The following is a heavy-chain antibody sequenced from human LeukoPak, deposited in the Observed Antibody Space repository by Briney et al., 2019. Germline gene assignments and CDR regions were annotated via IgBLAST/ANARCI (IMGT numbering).Heavy chain of an antibody. J-gene: IGHJ6*03. V-gene: IGHV1-46*01. CDR1: GHTFSIYN. D-gene: IGHD6-13*01. CDR3: AREYSSSWYGDLDYYYYMDV. Sequence: ASVKVSCKASGHTFSIYNMHWVRQAPGQGLEWMGIINPSGGTSYAQKIQGRVTMTRDTSISTAYMELSRLRSDDTAVYYCAREYSSSWYGDLDYYYYMDVWGKGTTVTVSS. CDR2: INPSGGT.